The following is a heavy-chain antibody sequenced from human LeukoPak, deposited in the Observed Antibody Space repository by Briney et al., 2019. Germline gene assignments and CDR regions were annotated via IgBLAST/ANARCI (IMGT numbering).Heavy chain of an antibody. CDR3: ARGRPIQLPSGFDY. J-gene: IGHJ4*02. CDR2: IYYSGST. D-gene: IGHD5-18*01. Sequence: SETLSLTCTVSGGSISSYYWSWIRQPPGKGLEWIGYIYYSGSTNYNPSLKSRVTISVDTSKNQFSLKLSSVTAADTAVYYCARGRPIQLPSGFDYWGQGTLVTVSS. V-gene: IGHV4-59*01. CDR1: GGSISSYY.